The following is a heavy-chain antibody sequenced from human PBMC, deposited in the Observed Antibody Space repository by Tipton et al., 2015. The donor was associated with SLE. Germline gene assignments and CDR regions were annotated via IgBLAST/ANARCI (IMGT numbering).Heavy chain of an antibody. D-gene: IGHD3-3*01. J-gene: IGHJ4*02. CDR1: GGSISSSSYY. CDR3: ARRCGMGLYR. Sequence: TLSLTCTVSGGSISSSSYYWGWIRQPPGKGLEWIGSIYYSGSTHYNPSLKSRVTISVDTSKNQFSLKLSSVTAADTAVYYCARRCGMGLYRWGQGTLVTVSS. CDR2: IYYSGST. V-gene: IGHV4-39*07.